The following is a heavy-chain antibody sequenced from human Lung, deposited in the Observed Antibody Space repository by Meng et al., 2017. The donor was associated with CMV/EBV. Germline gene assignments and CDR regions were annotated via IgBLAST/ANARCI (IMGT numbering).Heavy chain of an antibody. V-gene: IGHV3-23*01. J-gene: IGHJ5*02. D-gene: IGHD4-11*01. Sequence: GGSLRLXCAASGFIFSDYGMSWVRQAPGKGLEWLSGISGSGGRTYYAESIKGRFTISRDNSKNTIYLQMDNLRAEDTAVYYCAKDRGDYSNFRFDPWGQGTLVTVSS. CDR1: GFIFSDYG. CDR3: AKDRGDYSNFRFDP. CDR2: ISGSGGRT.